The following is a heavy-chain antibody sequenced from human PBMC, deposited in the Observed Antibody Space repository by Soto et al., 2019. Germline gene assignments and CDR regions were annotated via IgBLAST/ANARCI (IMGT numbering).Heavy chain of an antibody. CDR1: GYTFTSYG. Sequence: ASVKVSCKASGYTFTSYGISWVSQAPGHGLEWMGWISAYNGNTNYAQKLQGRVTMTTDTSTSTAYMELRSLRSDDTAVYYWAREGFSYRAWWGPCDYYGMDVWGQGTTVTVSS. J-gene: IGHJ6*02. V-gene: IGHV1-18*04. CDR2: ISAYNGNT. CDR3: AREGFSYRAWWGPCDYYGMDV. D-gene: IGHD2-8*02.